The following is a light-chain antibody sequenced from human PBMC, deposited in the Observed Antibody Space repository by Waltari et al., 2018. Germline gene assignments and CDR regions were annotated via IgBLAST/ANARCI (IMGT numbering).Light chain of an antibody. V-gene: IGLV3-27*01. J-gene: IGLJ3*02. CDR1: VLANKY. CDR3: YSAADNNPVV. Sequence: HGLTQPSSVSVSPGQTARITCSGDVLANKYARWFQQKSGQAPMLVIYKDTERPSGVPERFSGSSSGTTVTWTITGAQTEDEADYYCYSAADNNPVVFGGGTKLTVL. CDR2: KDT.